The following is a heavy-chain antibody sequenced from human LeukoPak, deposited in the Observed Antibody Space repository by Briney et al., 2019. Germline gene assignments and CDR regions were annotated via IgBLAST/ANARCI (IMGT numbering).Heavy chain of an antibody. Sequence: GGALRLSCAASGFTFSSYEMNWVRQAPGKGLELVSYISSSGSTIYYADSVKGRFTISRDNAKNSLYLQMNSLRAEDTVVYYCAELGITMIGGVWGKGTTVTISS. CDR3: AELGITMIGGV. CDR2: ISSSGSTI. CDR1: GFTFSSYE. V-gene: IGHV3-48*03. D-gene: IGHD3-10*02. J-gene: IGHJ6*04.